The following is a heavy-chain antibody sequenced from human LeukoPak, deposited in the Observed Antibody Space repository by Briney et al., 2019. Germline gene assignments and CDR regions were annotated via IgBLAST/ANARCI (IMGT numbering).Heavy chain of an antibody. V-gene: IGHV4-59*01. CDR2: IYYSGST. J-gene: IGHJ4*02. CDR1: GGSISSYY. D-gene: IGHD6-6*01. Sequence: TSETLSLTCTVSGGSISSYYWSWIRQPPGKGLEWIGYIYYSGSTNYNPSLMSRVTISVDTSKNQFSLKLSSVTAADTAVYYCARSIAARPFDYWGQGTLVTVSS. CDR3: ARSIAARPFDY.